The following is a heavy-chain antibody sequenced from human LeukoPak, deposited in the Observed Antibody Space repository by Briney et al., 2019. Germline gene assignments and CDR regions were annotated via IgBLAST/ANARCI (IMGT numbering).Heavy chain of an antibody. CDR1: GFSFNDYP. CDR2: ISGDGSVT. Sequence: PGGSLRPSCVASGFSFNDYPMHWVRQAPGKGLEWVSLISGDGSVTYYADSVKGRFTISRDNSKNSLYLQMNSLRVEDSALYYCATGSQPGTTFDYWGQGTLVTVSS. D-gene: IGHD1-14*01. V-gene: IGHV3-43*02. J-gene: IGHJ4*02. CDR3: ATGSQPGTTFDY.